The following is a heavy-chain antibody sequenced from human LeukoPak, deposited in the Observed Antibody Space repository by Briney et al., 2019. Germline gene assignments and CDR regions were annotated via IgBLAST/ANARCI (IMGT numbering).Heavy chain of an antibody. V-gene: IGHV3-30-3*01. CDR1: GFTFSSYA. Sequence: GGSLRLSCAASGFTFSSYAMHWVRQAPGKGLEWVAVISYDGSNKYYADSVKGRFTISRDNSKNTLYLQMNSLRAEDTAVYYCARAGGSSWSDFWGQGTLVTVSS. CDR3: ARAGGSSWSDF. J-gene: IGHJ4*02. CDR2: ISYDGSNK. D-gene: IGHD6-13*01.